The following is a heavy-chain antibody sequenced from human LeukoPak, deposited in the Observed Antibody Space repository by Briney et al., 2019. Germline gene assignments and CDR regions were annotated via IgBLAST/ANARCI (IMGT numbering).Heavy chain of an antibody. CDR3: AKAPSRSIAGDFDY. CDR1: GFTFYDYA. CDR2: ISWNSGSI. D-gene: IGHD6-6*01. V-gene: IGHV3-9*01. J-gene: IGHJ4*02. Sequence: GGSLRLSCAASGFTFYDYAMHWGRQAPGKGLEWVSGISWNSGSIGYADSVKGRFTISRDNAKNSLYLQMNSLRAEDTALYYCAKAPSRSIAGDFDYWGQGTLVTVSS.